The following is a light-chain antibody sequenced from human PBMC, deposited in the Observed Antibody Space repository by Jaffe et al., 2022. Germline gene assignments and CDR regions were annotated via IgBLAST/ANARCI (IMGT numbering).Light chain of an antibody. CDR2: KAS. CDR1: QSISTW. Sequence: DIQMTQSPSALSASVGDRVTITCRASQSISTWLAWYQQKPGKAPNLLISKASTLQSGVPSRFSGSGSGTEFTLTISSLQPDDFATYYCQHYNGYPRTFGQGTKLDIK. V-gene: IGKV1-5*03. CDR3: QHYNGYPRT. J-gene: IGKJ2*01.